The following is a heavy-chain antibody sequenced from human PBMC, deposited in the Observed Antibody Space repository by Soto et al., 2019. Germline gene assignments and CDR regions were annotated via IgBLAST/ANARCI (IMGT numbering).Heavy chain of an antibody. CDR3: ATIIIPAATNFY. V-gene: IGHV3-23*01. CDR2: ISGSGGST. Sequence: EVQLLESGGGLVQPGGSLRLSCAASGITFTAYAMSWVRQAPGKGLEWVSSISGSGGSTYYADSVKGRLTISTDNSKNTLYLQMNPLSAEDTAVYYCATIIIPAATNFYWGQGTLVNVS. D-gene: IGHD2-2*01. CDR1: GITFTAYA. J-gene: IGHJ4*02.